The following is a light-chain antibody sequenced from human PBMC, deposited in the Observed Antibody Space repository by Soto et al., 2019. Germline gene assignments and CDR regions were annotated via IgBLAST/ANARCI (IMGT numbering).Light chain of an antibody. V-gene: IGKV1-33*01. CDR3: QQYDILPIT. Sequence: DIQMTQPPSSLFASVGDRVTITCQATQDINIYLNLYQQKPGKAPNLLIYDASNLEIGVPSRFSGSGSGTHFTFTISSLQTEDIGTYYCQQYDILPITFGRGTRLEIK. J-gene: IGKJ5*01. CDR1: QDINIY. CDR2: DAS.